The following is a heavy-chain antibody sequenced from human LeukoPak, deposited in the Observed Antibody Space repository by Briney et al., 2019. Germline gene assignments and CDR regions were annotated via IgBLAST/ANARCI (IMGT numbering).Heavy chain of an antibody. J-gene: IGHJ5*02. V-gene: IGHV4-59*12. Sequence: SETLSLTCTVSGGSISTYYWNWIRQPPGKGLEWIGYIYDSGTTNYNPSLKSRVSMSVDTSKNQFSLKLSSVTAADTAVYYCATQLMVRGAATKNWFDPWGQGTLVTVSS. CDR1: GGSISTYY. CDR3: ATQLMVRGAATKNWFDP. CDR2: IYDSGTT. D-gene: IGHD3-10*01.